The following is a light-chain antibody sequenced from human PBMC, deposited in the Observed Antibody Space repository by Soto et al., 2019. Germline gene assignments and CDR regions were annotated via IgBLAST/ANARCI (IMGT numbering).Light chain of an antibody. V-gene: IGLV2-23*01. J-gene: IGLJ3*02. CDR1: SSDVGSYNL. CDR2: EGS. CDR3: CSYAGRGTWV. Sequence: QSALTQPASVSGSPGQSITISCTGTSSDVGSYNLVSWCQQHPGKAPKLMIYEGSKRPSGVSNPFSGSKSGNTASLTNSGTQGEEEGDYYWCSYAGRGTWVVRGGTQLAVL.